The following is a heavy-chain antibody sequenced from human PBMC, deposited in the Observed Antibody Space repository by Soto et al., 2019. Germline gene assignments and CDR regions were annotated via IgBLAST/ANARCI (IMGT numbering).Heavy chain of an antibody. V-gene: IGHV3-23*01. CDR3: AKERLGRGIDY. Sequence: EVLLLDSGGGLVQPGGSLRLSCAASGFTFSNYAMTWVRQAPGKGPEGISTVNNGGGGTYYADSVKGRFTISRDNSKNMLDLQVSSLRAEDTAVYYCAKERLGRGIDYWGQGILVTVSS. D-gene: IGHD3-10*01. CDR1: GFTFSNYA. CDR2: VNNGGGGT. J-gene: IGHJ4*02.